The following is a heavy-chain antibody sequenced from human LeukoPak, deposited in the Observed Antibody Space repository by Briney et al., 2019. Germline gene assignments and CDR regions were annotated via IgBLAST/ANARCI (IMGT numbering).Heavy chain of an antibody. CDR2: IYTSGST. CDR1: GGSISSYY. Sequence: PSETLSLTCTVSGGSISSYYWSWIRQPAGKGLEWIGRIYTSGSTNYNPSLKSRVTISVDTSKNQFSLKLSSVTAADTAVYYCAREDSSWYGRFVDYWGQGTLVTVSS. CDR3: AREDSSWYGRFVDY. J-gene: IGHJ4*02. V-gene: IGHV4-4*07. D-gene: IGHD6-13*01.